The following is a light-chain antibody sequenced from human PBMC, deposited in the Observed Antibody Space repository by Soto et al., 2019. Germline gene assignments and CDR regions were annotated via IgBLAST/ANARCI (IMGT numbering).Light chain of an antibody. CDR3: QQSGSSPWT. J-gene: IGKJ1*01. V-gene: IGKV3-20*01. CDR1: QRISASY. CDR2: GGS. Sequence: EIVLTQSPGTLSLSPGERATFSCRASQRISASYVAWYKQKPGQAPSLVIYGGSNRATGIPDRFSGSGARTVFPLTISRQEPEDFALYFCQQSGSSPWTFGQGTKVQIK.